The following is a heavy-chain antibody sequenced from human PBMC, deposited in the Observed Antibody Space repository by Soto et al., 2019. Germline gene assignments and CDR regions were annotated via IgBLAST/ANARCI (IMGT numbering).Heavy chain of an antibody. V-gene: IGHV3-7*01. CDR1: GFTFTDYR. CDR3: ARAGGYDFWSLFDP. Sequence: VQLEESGGGLVQPGGSLRLSCVASGFTFTDYRMSWVRQAPGKAPEWVANIKQDGSEKNYADSVKGRFSISRDNTKNSLFLQMDSLRADDSAVYHCARAGGYDFWSLFDPWGQGTLVTVSS. D-gene: IGHD3-3*01. CDR2: IKQDGSEK. J-gene: IGHJ5*02.